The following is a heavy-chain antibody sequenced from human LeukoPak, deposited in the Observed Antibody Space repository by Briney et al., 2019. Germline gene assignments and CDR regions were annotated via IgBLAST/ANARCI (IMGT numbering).Heavy chain of an antibody. J-gene: IGHJ6*03. D-gene: IGHD3-10*01. V-gene: IGHV3-7*01. CDR2: IKQDGSEK. CDR3: ARARRGYYGSGRHNYYYYYYMDV. CDR1: GFTFSSYW. Sequence: GGSLRLSCAASGFTFSSYWMSWVRQAPGKGLEWVANIKQDGSEKYYVDSVKGRFTISRDNAKNSLYLQMNSLRAEDTAVYYCARARRGYYGSGRHNYYYYYYMDVWGKGTTVTISS.